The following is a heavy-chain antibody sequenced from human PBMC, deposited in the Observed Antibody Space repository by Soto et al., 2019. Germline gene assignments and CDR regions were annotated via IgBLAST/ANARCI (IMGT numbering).Heavy chain of an antibody. CDR2: LDYEEGER. J-gene: IGHJ4*02. Sequence: ASVKVSCKVSGTSLSGLPMHWVRQAPGKGLEWTGSLDYEEGERSFAHRFQGRLTVTEDTSTDTAYMELSSLMSEDTAVYYCAAGVTTFDYWGQGTLVTVSS. CDR1: GTSLSGLP. CDR3: AAGVTTFDY. V-gene: IGHV1-24*01. D-gene: IGHD4-17*01.